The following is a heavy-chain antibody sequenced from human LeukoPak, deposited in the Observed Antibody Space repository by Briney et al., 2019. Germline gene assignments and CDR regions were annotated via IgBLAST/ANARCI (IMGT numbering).Heavy chain of an antibody. D-gene: IGHD3-9*01. Sequence: GGSLRLSCAASGFTFSSYDMHWVRHATGKGLEWVSAIGTAGDTYYPGSVKGRFTISRENAKNSLYLQMNSLRAGDTAVYYCARGKTLRYFDWLSNYYYCGMDVWGQGTTVTVSS. V-gene: IGHV3-13*01. CDR2: IGTAGDT. J-gene: IGHJ6*02. CDR3: ARGKTLRYFDWLSNYYYCGMDV. CDR1: GFTFSSYD.